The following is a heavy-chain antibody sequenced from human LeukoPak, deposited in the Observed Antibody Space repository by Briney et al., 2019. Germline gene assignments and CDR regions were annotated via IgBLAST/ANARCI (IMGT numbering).Heavy chain of an antibody. V-gene: IGHV1-58*01. CDR2: IVVGSGNT. CDR1: GFTVTSSA. CDR3: ARDRGLGDYGSGSYGYGY. J-gene: IGHJ4*02. D-gene: IGHD3-10*01. Sequence: SGKVSCKASGFTVTSSAVQWVRQARGQRGEGRGWIVVGSGNTNYAQKFQERVTIPRDTSISTAYMELSRLRSDDTAVYYCARDRGLGDYGSGSYGYGYWGQGTLVTVSS.